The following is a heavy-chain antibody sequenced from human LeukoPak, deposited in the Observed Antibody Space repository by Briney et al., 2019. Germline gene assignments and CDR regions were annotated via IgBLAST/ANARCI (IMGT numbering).Heavy chain of an antibody. CDR1: GGSFSGYY. CDR3: AGRLRYYYDSSGYYPRVDY. Sequence: PSETLSLTCAVYGGSFSGYYWSWIRQPPGKGLEWIGEINHSGSTNYNPSLKSRVTISVDTSKNQFSLKLSSVTAADTAVYYCAGRLRYYYDSSGYYPRVDYWGQGTLVTVSS. V-gene: IGHV4-34*01. J-gene: IGHJ4*02. CDR2: INHSGST. D-gene: IGHD3-22*01.